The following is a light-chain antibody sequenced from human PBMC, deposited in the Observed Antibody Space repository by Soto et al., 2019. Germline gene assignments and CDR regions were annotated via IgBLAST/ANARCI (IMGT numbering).Light chain of an antibody. CDR3: QTWGTGVV. J-gene: IGLJ2*01. Sequence: QLVLTQSPSASASLGASVKLTCTLSSGHSSYVIAWHQQQPEKGPRYLMRLNSDGSHTKGDGVPDRFSGSSSGAERYLTISSLQSEDEADYYCQTWGTGVVFGGGTKLTVL. CDR2: LNSDGSH. V-gene: IGLV4-69*01. CDR1: SGHSSYV.